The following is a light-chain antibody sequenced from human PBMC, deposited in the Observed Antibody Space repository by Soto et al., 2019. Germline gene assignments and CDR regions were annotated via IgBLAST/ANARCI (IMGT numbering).Light chain of an antibody. CDR3: QQYNSYSWT. V-gene: IGKV1-5*03. Sequence: DIQMTQSPSTLSASVGDRVTITCRASQSISSWLAWYQQKPGKDPKLLIYKASSLESGVPSRFSGSGSGTEFTLTISSLQPDDVATYYCQQYNSYSWTFRQGTKVEIK. CDR1: QSISSW. CDR2: KAS. J-gene: IGKJ1*01.